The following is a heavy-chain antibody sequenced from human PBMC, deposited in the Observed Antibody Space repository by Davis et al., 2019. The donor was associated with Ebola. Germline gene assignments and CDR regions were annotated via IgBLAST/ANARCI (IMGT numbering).Heavy chain of an antibody. CDR3: ARRTDQ. Sequence: GESLKISCAASGFTFSSYEMNWVRQAPGKGLEWVANIKQDGSEKYYVDSVKGRFTISRDNAKNSLYLQMNSLRAEDTAVYYCARRTDQWGQGTLVTVSS. CDR2: IKQDGSEK. J-gene: IGHJ4*02. V-gene: IGHV3-7*03. CDR1: GFTFSSYE.